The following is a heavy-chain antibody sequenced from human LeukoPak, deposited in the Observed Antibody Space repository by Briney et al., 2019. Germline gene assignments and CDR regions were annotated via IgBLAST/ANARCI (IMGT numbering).Heavy chain of an antibody. Sequence: GGSLRLSCAASASTFSNYWMHWVRQAPGKGLVWVSRINPDGSRTNYADSVAGRFTISRDNAKNTLYLQMNSLRVEDTAVYYCSWDHTGKEDIWGQGTMVSVSS. CDR2: INPDGSRT. J-gene: IGHJ3*02. D-gene: IGHD1-26*01. CDR3: SWDHTGKEDI. V-gene: IGHV3-74*01. CDR1: ASTFSNYW.